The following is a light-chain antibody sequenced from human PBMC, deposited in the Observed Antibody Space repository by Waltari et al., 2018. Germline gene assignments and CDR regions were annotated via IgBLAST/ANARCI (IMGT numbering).Light chain of an antibody. J-gene: IGLJ3*02. CDR2: KNN. V-gene: IGLV1-47*01. CDR3: AAWDDSLSGLV. Sequence: QSVLTQPPSASGTPGQKVTISCNGSSSNIGSHYVYWYQQLPGTAPQLLIFKNNQRPSGVPDRFSDSKSGTSASLAINGLRSEDEADYYCAAWDDSLSGLVLGGGTKVTVL. CDR1: SSNIGSHY.